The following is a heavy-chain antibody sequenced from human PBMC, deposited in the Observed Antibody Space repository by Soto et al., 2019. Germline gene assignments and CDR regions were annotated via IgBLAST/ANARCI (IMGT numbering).Heavy chain of an antibody. V-gene: IGHV4-31*03. CDR3: ARGTYYYDSSAYLAI. D-gene: IGHD3-22*01. J-gene: IGHJ3*02. CDR1: GGSISSGGYY. CDR2: IYYSGST. Sequence: SETLSLTCTVSGGSISSGGYYWSWIRQHPGKGLEWIGYIYYSGSTYYNPSLKSRVTISVDTSKNQFSLKLSSVTAADTAVYYCARGTYYYDSSAYLAIWGQGTMVTV.